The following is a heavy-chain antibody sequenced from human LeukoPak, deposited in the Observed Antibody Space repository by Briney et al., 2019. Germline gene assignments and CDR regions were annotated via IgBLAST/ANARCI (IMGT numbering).Heavy chain of an antibody. J-gene: IGHJ4*02. CDR2: TYYSGNT. CDR1: GGSISRSY. CDR3: ARGRGSSWYYFDY. D-gene: IGHD6-13*01. Sequence: SETLSLTCTVSGGSISRSYWSWIRQPPGKRLEWIGYTYYSGNTNYNPSLKSRVTISADTSKNQFSLQLNSVTAADTAVYYCARGRGSSWYYFDYWGQGTLVTVSS. V-gene: IGHV4-59*12.